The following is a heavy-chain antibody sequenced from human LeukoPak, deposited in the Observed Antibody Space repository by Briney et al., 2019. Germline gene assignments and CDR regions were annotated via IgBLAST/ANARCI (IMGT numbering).Heavy chain of an antibody. V-gene: IGHV4-38-2*02. CDR1: GYSISSGYY. CDR2: IYHSGST. CDR3: ARLLTDSFDY. Sequence: PSETLSLTCTVSGYSISSGYYWGWIRQPPGKGLEWIGSIYHSGSTYYNPSLKSRVTISVDTSKNQFSLKLSSVTAADTAVYYCARLLTDSFDYWGQGTLVTVSS. J-gene: IGHJ4*02. D-gene: IGHD7-27*01.